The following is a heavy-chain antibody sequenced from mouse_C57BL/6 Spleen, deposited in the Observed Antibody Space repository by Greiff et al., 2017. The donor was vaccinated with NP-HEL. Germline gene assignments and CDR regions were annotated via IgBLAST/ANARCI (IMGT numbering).Heavy chain of an antibody. J-gene: IGHJ4*01. CDR1: GYAFSSSW. Sequence: VMLVESGPELVKPGASVKISCKASGYAFSSSWMNWVKQRPGKGLEWIGRIYPGDGDTNYNGKFKGKATLTADKSSSTAYMQLSSLTSEDSAVYFCARDYDAYYYAMDYWGQGTSVTVSS. D-gene: IGHD2-4*01. V-gene: IGHV1-82*01. CDR3: ARDYDAYYYAMDY. CDR2: IYPGDGDT.